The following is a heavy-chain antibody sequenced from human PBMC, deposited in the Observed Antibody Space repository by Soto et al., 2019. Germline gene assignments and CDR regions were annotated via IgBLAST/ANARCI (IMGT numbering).Heavy chain of an antibody. V-gene: IGHV4-31*03. D-gene: IGHD3-10*01. CDR1: GGSISRVGYY. Sequence: QVQLQESGPGLVTASQTLSLTCNVSGGSISRVGYYWTWIRQHPGKGLEWIGNIHHSWSTFYNPSLKSRVSISVDTSKNQFSLKRSSVTAADPAVYFCVRGVLSWGQGTLVTVSS. J-gene: IGHJ1*01. CDR3: VRGVLS. CDR2: IHHSWST.